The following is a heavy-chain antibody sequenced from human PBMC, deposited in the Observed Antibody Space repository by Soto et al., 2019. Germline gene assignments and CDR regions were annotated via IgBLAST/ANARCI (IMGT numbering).Heavy chain of an antibody. Sequence: QISLKESGPPLVKPTQTLTLTCTFSGFSLSTSGVGVGWIRQPPGKALEWLALIYWDDDERYSPSLKSRLTITKDTPKNQVALTTTKMDPVDTGTYYCAHYDLQHWGQGTLVTVSS. V-gene: IGHV2-5*02. CDR3: AHYDLQH. J-gene: IGHJ1*01. CDR1: GFSLSTSGVG. CDR2: IYWDDDE.